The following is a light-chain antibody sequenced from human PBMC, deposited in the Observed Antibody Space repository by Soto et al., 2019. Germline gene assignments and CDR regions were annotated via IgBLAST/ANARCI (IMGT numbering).Light chain of an antibody. CDR1: SSNNGTNT. Sequence: QSVLTQPPSASATPGQGVTISCSGSSSNNGTNTVTWYQQLPGTAPKLLIYTDSFRSSGVPERFSGSKSGTSASLAISGLQSDDEADYYCAAWDDNLKAYVFGTGTKLTVL. CDR3: AAWDDNLKAYV. CDR2: TDS. J-gene: IGLJ1*01. V-gene: IGLV1-44*01.